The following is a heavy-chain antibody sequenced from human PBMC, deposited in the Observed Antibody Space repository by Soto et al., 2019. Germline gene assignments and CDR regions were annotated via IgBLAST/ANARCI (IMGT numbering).Heavy chain of an antibody. CDR1: GLTFSIYA. V-gene: IGHV3-23*01. CDR3: AKGKLELRSYNNWFDP. CDR2: ISGSGGST. J-gene: IGHJ5*02. D-gene: IGHD1-7*01. Sequence: PVGARRLSGAALGLTFSIYAMSRGRQAPGKGLEWVSAISGSGGSTYYADSVKGRFTISRDNSKNTLYLQMNSLRAEDTAVYYCAKGKLELRSYNNWFDPWGQGTLVTVSS.